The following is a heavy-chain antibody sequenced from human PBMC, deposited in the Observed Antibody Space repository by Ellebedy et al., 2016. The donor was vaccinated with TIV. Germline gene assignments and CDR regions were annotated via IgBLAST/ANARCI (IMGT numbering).Heavy chain of an antibody. CDR1: GFTFSDYN. Sequence: GESLKISCAASGFTFSDYNMNWVRQAPGKGLERVSSIFRSGGYIYYADSVKGRFTISRDNAKNSLFLQMNSLRAEDTAVYYCARDSLYYYDSSGFSYFDYWGQGTLVTVSS. V-gene: IGHV3-21*01. D-gene: IGHD3-22*01. CDR2: IFRSGGYI. J-gene: IGHJ4*02. CDR3: ARDSLYYYDSSGFSYFDY.